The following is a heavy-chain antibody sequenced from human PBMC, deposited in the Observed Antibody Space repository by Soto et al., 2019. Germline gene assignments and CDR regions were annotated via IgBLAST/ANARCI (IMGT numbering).Heavy chain of an antibody. CDR3: AGSTANTTLKASSF. CDR1: GVSITSTDW. D-gene: IGHD1-26*01. V-gene: IGHV4-4*02. J-gene: IGHJ4*02. Sequence: QVQLQESGPGLVKPSETLSLSCAVSGVSITSTDWWSWVCQPPGKGLQWIGEVSLGGGAHYNPSLKSRVTISVDNSKNHFSLTLNSVTAADTAVYFCAGSTANTTLKASSFWGQGTLVTVSS. CDR2: VSLGGGA.